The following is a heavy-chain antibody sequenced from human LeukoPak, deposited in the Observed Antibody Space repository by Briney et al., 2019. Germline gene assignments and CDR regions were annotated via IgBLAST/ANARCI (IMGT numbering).Heavy chain of an antibody. CDR2: IFYSGST. J-gene: IGHJ6*03. CDR1: SGSISTSNYY. Sequence: SETLSLTCTVSSGSISTSNYYWGWVRQPPGKALEWIGNIFYSGSTYYSPSLKSRVTISVDTSKNQFSLKLSSVTAADTAVYYCARNPPYYDFWSGYYGDYYYYYMDVWGKGTTVTVSS. V-gene: IGHV4-39*07. CDR3: ARNPPYYDFWSGYYGDYYYYYMDV. D-gene: IGHD3-3*01.